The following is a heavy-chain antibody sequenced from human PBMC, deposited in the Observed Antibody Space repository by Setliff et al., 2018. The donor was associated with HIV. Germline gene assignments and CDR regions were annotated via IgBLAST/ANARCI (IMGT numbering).Heavy chain of an antibody. CDR2: IYYSGST. Sequence: SETLSLTCTVSGGSISSDDYYWNWIRQPPGKGLEWIGYIYYSGSTNYNPSLKSRVTISVDTSKNQFSLKLSSVTAADTAVYYCAKGDSSGWYTDAFDIWGQGTMVTVSS. CDR1: GGSISSDDYY. V-gene: IGHV4-61*08. CDR3: AKGDSSGWYTDAFDI. D-gene: IGHD6-19*01. J-gene: IGHJ3*02.